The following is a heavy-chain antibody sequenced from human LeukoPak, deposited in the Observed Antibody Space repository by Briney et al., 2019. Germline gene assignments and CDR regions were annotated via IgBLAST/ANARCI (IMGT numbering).Heavy chain of an antibody. D-gene: IGHD3-10*01. CDR3: ARGAPMVYYYYYYMDV. V-gene: IGHV1-46*01. Sequence: ASVKVCCKAFGYTFTSYYLHWVRQAPGQGLEWMGIINPSAGSTSYAQKFQGRVTLTRDMSTSTVYMELRSLRSDDTAVYYCARGAPMVYYYYYYMDVWGKGTTVTVSS. CDR1: GYTFTSYY. J-gene: IGHJ6*03. CDR2: INPSAGST.